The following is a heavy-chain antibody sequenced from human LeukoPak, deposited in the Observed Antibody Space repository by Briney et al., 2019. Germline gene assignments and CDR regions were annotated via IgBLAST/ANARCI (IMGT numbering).Heavy chain of an antibody. CDR2: IYSGGST. CDR3: ARTPRYYDFWSGTDV. J-gene: IGHJ6*04. D-gene: IGHD3-3*01. Sequence: PGGSLRLSCAASGFTVSSNYMSWVRQAPGKGLEWVSVIYSGGSTYYADSVKGRFTISRDNSKNTLYLQMNSLRAEDTAVYYCARTPRYYDFWSGTDVWGKGTTVTVSS. V-gene: IGHV3-53*01. CDR1: GFTVSSNY.